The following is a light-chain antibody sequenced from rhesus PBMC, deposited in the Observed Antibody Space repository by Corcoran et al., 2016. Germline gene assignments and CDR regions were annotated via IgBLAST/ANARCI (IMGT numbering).Light chain of an antibody. Sequence: DIHLTQSPSSLSASVGDKVTITFRASQGIRNALTWYQQNPGIAPKLLIYAASNLQSGVQSRFRGSGSGTNFTLTISSLQPEDFAVYYCQHRNSYPFTFGPGTKLDIK. CDR2: AAS. CDR1: QGIRNA. J-gene: IGKJ3*01. CDR3: QHRNSYPFT. V-gene: IGKV1-33*01.